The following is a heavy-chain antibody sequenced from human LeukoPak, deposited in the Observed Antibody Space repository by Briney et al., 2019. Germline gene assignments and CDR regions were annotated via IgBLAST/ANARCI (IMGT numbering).Heavy chain of an antibody. CDR1: GGSISSGDYY. CDR3: ARLSRSGELLSS. Sequence: PSETLSPTCTVSGGSISSGDYYWSWIRQPPGKGLEWIGYIYYSGSTYYNPSLKSRVTISVDTSKNQFSLKLSSVTAADTAVYYCARLSRSGELLSSWGQGTLVTVSS. CDR2: IYYSGST. V-gene: IGHV4-30-4*01. J-gene: IGHJ4*02. D-gene: IGHD3-10*01.